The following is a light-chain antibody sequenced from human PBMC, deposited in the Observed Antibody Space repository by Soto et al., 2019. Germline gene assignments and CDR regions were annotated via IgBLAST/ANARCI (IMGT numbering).Light chain of an antibody. CDR3: QQYGSSPLT. CDR1: QSVSSSY. V-gene: IGKV3-20*01. Sequence: DIVVTQSPGTLSLSPGERATLSCRASQSVSSSYLAWYQQKPGQAPRLLIYGASIRSTGIPDRFSGSGSGTDLTLTISRLEPEDFAVYYCQQYGSSPLTFGGGTKVEIK. CDR2: GAS. J-gene: IGKJ4*01.